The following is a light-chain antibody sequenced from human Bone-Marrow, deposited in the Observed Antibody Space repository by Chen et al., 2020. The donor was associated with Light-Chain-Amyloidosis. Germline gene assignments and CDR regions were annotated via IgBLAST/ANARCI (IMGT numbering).Light chain of an antibody. CDR1: NIGSTS. CDR2: DDR. CDR3: QVWDRSSDRPV. V-gene: IGLV3-21*02. Sequence: SYVLTQPSSVSVAPGQTATIACGGNNIGSTSVHWYQQTPGQAPLLVVYDDRYRPPGIPERLSGSNSGNTATLTISRVEAGDEADYYCQVWDRSSDRPVFGGGTKLTVL. J-gene: IGLJ3*02.